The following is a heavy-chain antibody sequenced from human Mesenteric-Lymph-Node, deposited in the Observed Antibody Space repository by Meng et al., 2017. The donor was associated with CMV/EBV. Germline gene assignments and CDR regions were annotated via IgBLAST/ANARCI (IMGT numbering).Heavy chain of an antibody. J-gene: IGHJ4*02. CDR1: GFTFSDYY. D-gene: IGHD5-18*01. V-gene: IGHV3-69-1*01. Sequence: GGSLRLSCAASGFTFSDYYMNWVRQAPGKGLEWVSSISSSSTIYYTDSVKGRFTISRDNAKNSLYLQMNSLRAEDTALYYCAKARVKIQLWLASLDYWGQGTLVTVSS. CDR3: AKARVKIQLWLASLDY. CDR2: ISSSSTI.